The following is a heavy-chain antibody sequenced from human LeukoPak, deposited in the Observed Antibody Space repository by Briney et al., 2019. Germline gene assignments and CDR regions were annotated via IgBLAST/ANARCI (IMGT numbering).Heavy chain of an antibody. CDR1: GYTFTRYF. D-gene: IGHD6-19*01. CDR3: ARGHSSGWYEY. V-gene: IGHV1-46*01. Sequence: ASVKVSCKASGYTFTRYFMHWVRQAPGQGLEWMGIINPSGGSTSYAQKFQGRVTMTRDTTTSTVYMELSSLRSEDTAVYYCARGHSSGWYEYWGQGTLVTVSS. CDR2: INPSGGST. J-gene: IGHJ4*02.